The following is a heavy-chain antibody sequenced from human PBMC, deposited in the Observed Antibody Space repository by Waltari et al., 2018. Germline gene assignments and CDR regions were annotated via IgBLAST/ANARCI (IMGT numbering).Heavy chain of an antibody. CDR2: INPNRSGT. Sequence: QVQLVQSGAEVKKPGASVKVSCKASGYTFTGYYMHWVRQAPGQGLGWVGWINPNRSGTNYAQKIQGRVTMTRDTSISTAYMELSRLRSDDTAVYYCARGLWGAAALEEYWGQGTLVTVSS. V-gene: IGHV1-2*02. CDR3: ARGLWGAAALEEY. J-gene: IGHJ4*02. D-gene: IGHD6-13*01. CDR1: GYTFTGYY.